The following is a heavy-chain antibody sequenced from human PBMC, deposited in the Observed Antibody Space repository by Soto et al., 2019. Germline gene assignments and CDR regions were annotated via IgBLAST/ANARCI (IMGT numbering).Heavy chain of an antibody. CDR1: GFTFSRYD. CDR3: SKDRSGSSGLDY. J-gene: IGHJ4*02. CDR2: ISYDGSSK. V-gene: IGHV3-30*18. Sequence: QVQLVESGGGVVQPGRSLRLSCAASGFTFSRYDMHWVRPAPGKGLEWVAIISYDGSSKYYTDSVKGRFTISRDNSKTKLYMQLNSLRAEDTAVYYCSKDRSGSSGLDYLGQGTLVTVSS. D-gene: IGHD6-19*01.